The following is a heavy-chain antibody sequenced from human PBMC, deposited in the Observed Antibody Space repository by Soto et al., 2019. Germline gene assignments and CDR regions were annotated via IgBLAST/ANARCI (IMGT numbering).Heavy chain of an antibody. CDR3: ARGEWESHYYYGMDV. Sequence: VQLVESGGGLVQPGGSLRLSCAASGFTFSSYSMNWVRQAPGKGLEWVSYIRSSSSTIYYADSVKGRFTISRDNAKNSVYLQMNSLRDEDTAVYYCARGEWESHYYYGMDVWGQGTTVTVSS. J-gene: IGHJ6*02. D-gene: IGHD1-26*01. CDR1: GFTFSSYS. V-gene: IGHV3-48*02. CDR2: IRSSSSTI.